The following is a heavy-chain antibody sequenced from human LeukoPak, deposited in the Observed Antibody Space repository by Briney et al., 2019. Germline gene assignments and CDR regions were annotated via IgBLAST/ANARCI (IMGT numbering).Heavy chain of an antibody. V-gene: IGHV1-18*01. CDR2: ISAYNGNT. D-gene: IGHD2-2*01. CDR1: GYTFTSYG. CDR3: ARRTGLEPYQLPRFYYMDV. J-gene: IGHJ6*03. Sequence: ASVKVSCKASGYTFTSYGISWVRQAPGQGLEWMGWISAYNGNTNYAQKLQGRVTMTTDTSTSAAYMELRSLRSDDTAVYYCARRTGLEPYQLPRFYYMDVWGKGTTVTVSS.